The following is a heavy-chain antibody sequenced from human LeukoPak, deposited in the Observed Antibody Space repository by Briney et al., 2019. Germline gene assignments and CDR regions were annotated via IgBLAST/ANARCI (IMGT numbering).Heavy chain of an antibody. J-gene: IGHJ4*02. D-gene: IGHD5-18*01. CDR2: IYYSGRT. CDR1: GGSISSYY. Sequence: SETQSLTCSVSGGSISSYYWSWIRQPPGKGLEWIGYIYYSGRTSYNPSLKSRVTISVDTSKNQFSLRLSSVTAADTAVYYCARGQKYRSGYTVTELGSGYFDYWGRGTLVTVSS. V-gene: IGHV4-59*01. CDR3: ARGQKYRSGYTVTELGSGYFDY.